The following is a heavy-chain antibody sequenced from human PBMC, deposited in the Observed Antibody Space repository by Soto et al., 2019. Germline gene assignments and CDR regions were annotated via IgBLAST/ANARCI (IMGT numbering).Heavy chain of an antibody. CDR1: GFTFSTYA. CDR2: ISYDGSNK. Sequence: GGSLRLSCAASGFTFSTYAMHWVRQAPGKGLEWVAIISYDGSNKYYADSVMGRFTVSRDKSMNTLYLQMNSLRADDTAVYYCARPVGPFYYYGMDVWGQGTTVTVSS. CDR3: ARPVGPFYYYGMDV. J-gene: IGHJ6*02. V-gene: IGHV3-30-3*01.